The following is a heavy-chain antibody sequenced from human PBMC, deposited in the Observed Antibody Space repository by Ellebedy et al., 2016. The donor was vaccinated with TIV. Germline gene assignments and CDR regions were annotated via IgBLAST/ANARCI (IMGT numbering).Heavy chain of an antibody. CDR2: ISSTGSRT. J-gene: IGHJ4*02. CDR3: AKGRGGGSDTSAPRYYFDY. CDR1: GFTFSSYA. V-gene: IGHV3-23*01. D-gene: IGHD3-22*01. Sequence: GESLKISCAASGFTFSSYAMSWVRQAPGKGLGWVSTISSTGSRTYYADSVEGRFIISRDNSKKTLYLQMNSLRAEDTAGYYCAKGRGGGSDTSAPRYYFDYWGLGTLVTVSS.